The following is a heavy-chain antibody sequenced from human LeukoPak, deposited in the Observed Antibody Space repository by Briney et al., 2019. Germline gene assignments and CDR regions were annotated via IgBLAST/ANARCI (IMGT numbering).Heavy chain of an antibody. CDR1: GGSISSSSYY. V-gene: IGHV4-39*07. CDR3: ARDHIDSAVGAWFDP. D-gene: IGHD2-21*01. CDR2: IYYSGST. Sequence: KPSESLSLTCTVSGGSISSSSYYWGWIRQPPGKGLEWIGSIYYSGSTNYNPSLKSRVTISVDTSKNQFSLKLSSVTAADTAVYYCARDHIDSAVGAWFDPWGQGTLVTVSS. J-gene: IGHJ5*02.